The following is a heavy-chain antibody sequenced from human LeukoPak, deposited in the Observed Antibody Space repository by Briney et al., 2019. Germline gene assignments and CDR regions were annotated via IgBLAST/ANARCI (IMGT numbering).Heavy chain of an antibody. V-gene: IGHV3-74*01. J-gene: IGHJ4*02. CDR1: GFTFSSYW. Sequence: GGSLRLSCAASGFTFSSYWMRWARQAPGKGLVWVSRIDIDGSSTRYADTVKGRFTISRDNAKNTLYLQMNSLRAEDTAVYYCARPLASGPDFWGQGTLVTVSS. CDR2: IDIDGSST. D-gene: IGHD3-3*02. CDR3: ARPLASGPDF.